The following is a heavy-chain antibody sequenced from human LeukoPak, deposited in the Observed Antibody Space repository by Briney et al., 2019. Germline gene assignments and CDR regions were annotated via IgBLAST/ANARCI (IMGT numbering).Heavy chain of an antibody. V-gene: IGHV3-53*01. CDR1: GFTFSNAW. CDR3: ARGGRGSAAVVAPRSFDI. J-gene: IGHJ3*02. D-gene: IGHD3-22*01. Sequence: GGSLRLSCGVSGFTFSNAWMSWVRQAPGKGLEWVSVTYTGGNSYYADSVKGRFIISGDISKNTLYLQMNSLRAEDSALYYCARGGRGSAAVVAPRSFDIWGQGTMVTVSS. CDR2: TYTGGNS.